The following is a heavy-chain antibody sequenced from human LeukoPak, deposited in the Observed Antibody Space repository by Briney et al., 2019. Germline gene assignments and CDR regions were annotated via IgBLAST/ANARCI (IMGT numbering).Heavy chain of an antibody. Sequence: SETLSLTCAVYGGSFSGYYWSWVRQPPGKGLEWFGEINHSGSTNYNPSLKSRVTISVDTSKNQFSLKLSSVTAADTAFYYCASQGHHGKIVGTTLSYFYMDVGGKGTPVTVS. CDR3: ASQGHHGKIVGTTLSYFYMDV. CDR1: GGSFSGYY. V-gene: IGHV4-34*01. CDR2: INHSGST. J-gene: IGHJ6*03. D-gene: IGHD1-26*01.